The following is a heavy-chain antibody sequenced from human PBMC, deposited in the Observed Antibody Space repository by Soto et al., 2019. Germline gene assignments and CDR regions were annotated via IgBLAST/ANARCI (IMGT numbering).Heavy chain of an antibody. Sequence: VQLVQSGAEVKKPGASVKVSCKASGYTFTDDDMHWVRQAPGQGLEWMAWINPKSGVTNSAQKFQGRVTLTSDTSISTADMEVRGLRSDDTAGYYWARYRRDSGTRDVMDVWGQGTTVTVSS. CDR2: INPKSGVT. CDR3: ARYRRDSGTRDVMDV. V-gene: IGHV1-2*02. CDR1: GYTFTDDD. D-gene: IGHD3-10*01. J-gene: IGHJ6*02.